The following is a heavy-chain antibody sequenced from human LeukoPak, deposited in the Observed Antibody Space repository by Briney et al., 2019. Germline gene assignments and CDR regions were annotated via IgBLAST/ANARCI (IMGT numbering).Heavy chain of an antibody. J-gene: IGHJ6*02. Sequence: GGSVRLSCAASGFTISSNYMSWVRQAPGKGLEWVSVIYSGGSTYYADSVKGRFTISRDNSKNTPYLQMNRLRAEDTAVYYCARDGAPDSSGYYYYGMDVWGQGTTVTVSS. CDR3: ARDGAPDSSGYYYYGMDV. CDR1: GFTISSNY. V-gene: IGHV3-53*01. D-gene: IGHD3-22*01. CDR2: IYSGGST.